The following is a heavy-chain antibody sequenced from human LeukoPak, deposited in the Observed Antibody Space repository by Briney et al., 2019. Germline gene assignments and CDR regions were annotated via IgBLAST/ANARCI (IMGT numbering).Heavy chain of an antibody. D-gene: IGHD6-19*01. J-gene: IGHJ3*02. Sequence: PGGSLRLSCAASGFTFSSYGMHWVRQAPGKGLEWVSGISWNSGSIGYADSVKGRFTISRDNAKNSLYLQMNSLRAEDTALYYCAKADFTVSNKIAVAGPAGAFDIWGQGTMVTVSS. V-gene: IGHV3-9*01. CDR3: AKADFTVSNKIAVAGPAGAFDI. CDR1: GFTFSSYG. CDR2: ISWNSGSI.